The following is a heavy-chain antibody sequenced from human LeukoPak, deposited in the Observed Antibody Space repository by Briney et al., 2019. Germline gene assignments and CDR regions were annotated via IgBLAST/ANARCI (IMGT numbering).Heavy chain of an antibody. V-gene: IGHV1-18*01. J-gene: IGHJ6*03. Sequence: ASVKVSCKASGYTFTSYGISWVRQAPGQGLEWMGWISAYNGNTNYAQKLQGRVTMTTDTSTSTAYMELRSLRSDDTAVYYCARDLGQEYYYYMDVWGKGTTVTVSS. CDR2: ISAYNGNT. CDR1: GYTFTSYG. CDR3: ARDLGQEYYYYMDV.